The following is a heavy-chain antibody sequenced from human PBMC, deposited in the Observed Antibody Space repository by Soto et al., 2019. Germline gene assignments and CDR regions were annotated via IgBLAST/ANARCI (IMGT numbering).Heavy chain of an antibody. J-gene: IGHJ6*02. CDR1: GYSFTIYC. Sequence: PGESLKSSCKGSGYSFTIYCISWVLQMPWKGLEWMGRIDPSDSYTNYSPSFQGHVTISADKSISTAYLQWSSLKASDTGTFYCAKHNYFGSGSSFYYYRSDLWGQGTTVTVSS. D-gene: IGHD3-10*01. V-gene: IGHV5-10-1*01. CDR3: AKHNYFGSGSSFYYYRSDL. CDR2: IDPSDSYT.